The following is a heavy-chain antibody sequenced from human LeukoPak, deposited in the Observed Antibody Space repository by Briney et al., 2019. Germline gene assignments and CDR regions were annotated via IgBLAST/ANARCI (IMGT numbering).Heavy chain of an antibody. CDR3: AKDRLVVPAAIRFDE. Sequence: GGSLRLSCTASGFTFINYSMNWVRQAPGKGLEWVSAISGSGGSTYYADSVKGRFTISRDNSKNTLYLQMNSLRAEDTAVYYCAKDRLVVPAAIRFDEWGQGTLVTVSS. CDR1: GFTFINYS. J-gene: IGHJ4*02. D-gene: IGHD2-2*01. V-gene: IGHV3-23*01. CDR2: ISGSGGST.